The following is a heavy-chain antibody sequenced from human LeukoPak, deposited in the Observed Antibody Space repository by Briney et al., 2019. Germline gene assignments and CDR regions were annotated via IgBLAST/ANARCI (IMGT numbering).Heavy chain of an antibody. Sequence: SETLSLTCTVSGDSMSNSWWAWIRQPPGKGLEWIGYIYHSGTPTSYNPSLKSRVTIAIDTSRNQFSLKLSSVTAADTAVYYCARDSRGGGPDFDYWGQGTLVTVSS. V-gene: IGHV4-59*01. J-gene: IGHJ4*02. CDR1: GDSMSNSW. D-gene: IGHD3-16*01. CDR3: ARDSRGGGPDFDY. CDR2: IYHSGTPT.